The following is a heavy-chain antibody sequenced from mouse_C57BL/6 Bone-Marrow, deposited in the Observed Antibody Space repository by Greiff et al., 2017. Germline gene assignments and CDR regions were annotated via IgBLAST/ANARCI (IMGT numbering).Heavy chain of an antibody. Sequence: EVMLVESGAELVKPGASVKLSCTASGFNIKDYYMHWVKQRTEQGLEWIGRIDPVDGETKYASKFQGKATITADTSSNTAYLQLSSLTSEDTAVYYCASDYGSKGGWGKGTTLTVSS. CDR1: GFNIKDYY. CDR3: ASDYGSKGG. CDR2: IDPVDGET. J-gene: IGHJ2*01. D-gene: IGHD1-1*01. V-gene: IGHV14-2*01.